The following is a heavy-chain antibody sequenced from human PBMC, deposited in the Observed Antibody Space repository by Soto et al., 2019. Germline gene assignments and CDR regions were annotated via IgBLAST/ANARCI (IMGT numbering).Heavy chain of an antibody. CDR2: INSDGSTT. J-gene: IGHJ4*02. CDR1: GCSFSSSW. V-gene: IGHV3-74*01. CDR3: ARGPSGWYGYDY. D-gene: IGHD6-19*01. Sequence: GGSLRLSCAASGCSFSSSWMHWVRQAPGKGLVWVSRINSDGSTTNYADSVKGRFTISRDNAKNTLYLQMNSLRAEDTAVYYCARGPSGWYGYDYWGQGTLVTVSS.